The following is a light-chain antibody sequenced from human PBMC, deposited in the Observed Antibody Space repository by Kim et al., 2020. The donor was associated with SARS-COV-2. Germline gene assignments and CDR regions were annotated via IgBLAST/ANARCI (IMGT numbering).Light chain of an antibody. V-gene: IGKV1-5*03. CDR3: KQYETYWT. CDR1: QSVDGW. Sequence: DIQMTQSPSTLSAFVGDRVTMTCRASQSVDGWLAWYQQKPGKAPRLLIYQASKLASGVPSRFSGIGSGTDFTLTVSNLQSDDSAVYYCKQYETYWTFGPGTRVEIK. J-gene: IGKJ1*01. CDR2: QAS.